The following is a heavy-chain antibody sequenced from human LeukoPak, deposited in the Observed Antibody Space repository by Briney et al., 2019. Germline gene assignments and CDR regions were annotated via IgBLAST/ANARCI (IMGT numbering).Heavy chain of an antibody. CDR2: IIPILGIA. J-gene: IGHJ4*02. CDR3: ARDFVVVTAGFDY. V-gene: IGHV1-69*04. CDR1: GYSFHLNY. Sequence: SVKVSCKASGYSFHLNYMHWVRQAPGQGLEWMGRIIPILGIANYAQKFQGRVTITADKSTSTAYMELSSLRSEDTAVYYCARDFVVVTAGFDYWGQGTLVTVSS. D-gene: IGHD2-21*02.